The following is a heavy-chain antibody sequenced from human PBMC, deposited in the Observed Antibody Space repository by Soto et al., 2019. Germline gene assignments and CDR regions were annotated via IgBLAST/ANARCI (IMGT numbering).Heavy chain of an antibody. CDR3: ARDPGAMVKLDQRPEGY. J-gene: IGHJ4*02. Sequence: ASVKVSCKASGYTFTSYGISWVRQAPGQGLEWMGWISAYNGNTNYAQKLQGRVTMTTDTSTSTAYMELRSLRSDDTAVYYCARDPGAMVKLDQRPEGYWGQGTLVTVSS. D-gene: IGHD5-18*01. V-gene: IGHV1-18*01. CDR2: ISAYNGNT. CDR1: GYTFTSYG.